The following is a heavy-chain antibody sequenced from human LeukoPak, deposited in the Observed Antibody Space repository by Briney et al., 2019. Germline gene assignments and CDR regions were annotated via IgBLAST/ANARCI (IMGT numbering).Heavy chain of an antibody. CDR1: GFTFSSYA. J-gene: IGHJ6*03. V-gene: IGHV3-30-3*01. Sequence: GGSLRLSCAASGFTFSSYAMHWVRQAPGKGLEWVAVISYDGSNKYYADSVKGRFTISRDNSKNTLYLQMNSLKTEDTAVYYCTTDFGGSFYYYYYYMDVWGKGTTVTVSS. D-gene: IGHD1-26*01. CDR3: TTDFGGSFYYYYYYMDV. CDR2: ISYDGSNK.